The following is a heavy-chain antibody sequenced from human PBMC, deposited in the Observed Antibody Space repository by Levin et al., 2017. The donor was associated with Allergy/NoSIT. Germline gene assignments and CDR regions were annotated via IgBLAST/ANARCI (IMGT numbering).Heavy chain of an antibody. Sequence: KSGGSLRLSCVASGFTFSNVWLTWVRQAPGEGLEWVGRIKRNSDGGTTDYAAPVKGRFTISRDDSQNTLFLQMNSLKTEDTAVYYCTSTLGYWGQGTLVTVSS. CDR1: GFTFSNVW. CDR3: TSTLGY. CDR2: IKRNSDGGTT. D-gene: IGHD3-16*01. J-gene: IGHJ4*02. V-gene: IGHV3-15*01.